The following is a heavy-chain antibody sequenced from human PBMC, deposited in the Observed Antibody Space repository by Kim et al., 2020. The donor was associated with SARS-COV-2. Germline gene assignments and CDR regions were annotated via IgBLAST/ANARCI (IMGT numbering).Heavy chain of an antibody. V-gene: IGHV4-38-2*02. CDR3: ARDSSGWHY. D-gene: IGHD6-19*01. J-gene: IGHJ4*02. CDR2: IYHSGST. Sequence: SETLSLTCTVSGYSISSGYYWGWIRQPPGKGLEWIGSIYHSGSTYYNPSLKSRVTISVDTSKNQFSLKLSSVTAADTAVYYCARDSSGWHYWGQGTLVTVSS. CDR1: GYSISSGYY.